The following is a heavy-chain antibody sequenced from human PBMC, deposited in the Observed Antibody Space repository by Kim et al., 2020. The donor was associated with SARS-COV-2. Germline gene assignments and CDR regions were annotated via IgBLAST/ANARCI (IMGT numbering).Heavy chain of an antibody. D-gene: IGHD3-22*01. V-gene: IGHV3-13*04. J-gene: IGHJ6*02. CDR3: ARGGYNYYDSSGYYYGGMDV. CDR2: IGTAGDT. CDR1: GFTFSSYD. Sequence: GGSLRLSCAASGFTFSSYDMHWVRQATGKGLEWVSAIGTAGDTYYPGSVKGRFTISRENAKNSLYLQMNSLRVGDTAVYYCARGGYNYYDSSGYYYGGMDVWGQGTTVTVSS.